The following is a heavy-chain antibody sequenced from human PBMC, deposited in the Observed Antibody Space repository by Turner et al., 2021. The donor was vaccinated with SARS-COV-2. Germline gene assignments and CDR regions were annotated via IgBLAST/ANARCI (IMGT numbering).Heavy chain of an antibody. CDR3: ARLMDTAMDYYGTDV. J-gene: IGHJ6*02. Sequence: QLQLHESDPGLVKPSETLSLTCTVSGGSISSSSYYWGWIRQPPGKGLEWIGNIYYSGSAYYNPSLKSRVTISVDPSKNQFSLKLTSVTAADTAVYYCARLMDTAMDYYGTDVWGQGTTVTVSS. CDR2: IYYSGSA. D-gene: IGHD5-18*01. CDR1: GGSISSSSYY. V-gene: IGHV4-39*01.